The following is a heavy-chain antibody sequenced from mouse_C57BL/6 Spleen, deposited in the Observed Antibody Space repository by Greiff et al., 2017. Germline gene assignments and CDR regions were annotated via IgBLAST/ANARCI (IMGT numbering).Heavy chain of an antibody. D-gene: IGHD1-1*01. CDR1: GYSITSGYY. CDR3: ASHGSYYFDY. V-gene: IGHV3-6*01. CDR2: ISYDGSN. J-gene: IGHJ2*01. Sequence: DVKLVESGPGLVKPSQSLTLTCSVTGYSITSGYYWNWIRQFPGNKLEWMGYISYDGSNNYNPSLKNRISITRDKSKNQFFLKLNSVTTEDTATYYCASHGSYYFDYWGQGTTLTVSS.